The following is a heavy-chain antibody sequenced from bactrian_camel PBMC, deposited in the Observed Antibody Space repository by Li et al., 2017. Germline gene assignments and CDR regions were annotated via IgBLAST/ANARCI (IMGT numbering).Heavy chain of an antibody. CDR1: RNIGRHYC. V-gene: IGHV3S53*01. Sequence: HVQLVESGGGSVHTGGSLRLSCVDRRNIGRHYCMGWFRQAPGKDREAVAAIETDGSISYADSVKGRFTISADSAKNALYLQMNSLKPEDTAMYYCAADYGGTDYSGSTFPAHPVFCTSRVEYWGQGTQVTVS. CDR2: IETDGSI. J-gene: IGHJ4*01. CDR3: AADYGGTDYSGSTFPAHPVFCTSRVEY. D-gene: IGHD2*01.